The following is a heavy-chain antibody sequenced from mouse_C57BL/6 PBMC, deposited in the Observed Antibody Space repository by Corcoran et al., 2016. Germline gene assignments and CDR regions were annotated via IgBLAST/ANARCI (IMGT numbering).Heavy chain of an antibody. CDR2: IYPGDGDT. CDR3: ARSDGNYVFDY. CDR1: GYAFSSYW. J-gene: IGHJ2*01. V-gene: IGHV1-80*01. Sequence: QVQLQQSEAELVKPGASVKISCKASGYAFSSYWMNWVKQRPGKGLEWIGQIYPGDGDTNYNGKFKGKATLTADKSSSTAYMQLSSLTSEDSAVYFYARSDGNYVFDYWGQGTTLTVSS. D-gene: IGHD2-1*01.